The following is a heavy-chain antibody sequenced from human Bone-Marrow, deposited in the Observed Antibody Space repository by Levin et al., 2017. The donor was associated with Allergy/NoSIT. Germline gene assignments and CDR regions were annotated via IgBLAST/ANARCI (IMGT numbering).Heavy chain of an antibody. CDR2: FIPIVATV. D-gene: IGHD6-13*01. Sequence: VASVKVSCKASGVSSSSYTITWLRQAPGQGLEWVGRFIPIVATVDYAPRFQGRMTISADKSTNAAYMEVSGLMSEDTAVYYCGRKDASSAADYWGQGTLVTVSS. J-gene: IGHJ4*02. CDR1: GVSSSSYT. CDR3: GRKDASSAADY. V-gene: IGHV1-69*08.